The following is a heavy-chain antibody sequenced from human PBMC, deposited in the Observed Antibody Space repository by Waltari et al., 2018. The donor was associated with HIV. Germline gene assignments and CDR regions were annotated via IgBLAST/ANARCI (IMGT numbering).Heavy chain of an antibody. D-gene: IGHD3-10*01. CDR3: AKDRSGNYYNPWFDP. CDR2: ISWNGGGV. J-gene: IGHJ5*02. CDR1: GFTFNDFA. V-gene: IGHV3-9*01. Sequence: EVQLVESGGGLVQPDRSLRLYCAASGFTFNDFAMHCLRQVSGKGLEWFSGISWNGGGVVYADSVKGRVTISRDNAKNSLYLQMNSLRAEDTAMYYCAKDRSGNYYNPWFDPWGQGTLVTVSS.